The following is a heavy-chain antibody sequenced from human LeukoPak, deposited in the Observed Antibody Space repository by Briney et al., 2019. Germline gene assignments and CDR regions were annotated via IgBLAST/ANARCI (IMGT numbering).Heavy chain of an antibody. CDR2: IYPGDSDT. Sequence: GESLKISCKGSGYSFTSYWIGWVRQMPGKGLEWMVIIYPGDSDTRYSPSFQGQVTISADKSISTAYLQWSSLKASDTAMYYCARPPLSRYDYHAFDIWGQGTMVTVSS. CDR1: GYSFTSYW. CDR3: ARPPLSRYDYHAFDI. V-gene: IGHV5-51*01. J-gene: IGHJ3*02. D-gene: IGHD5-12*01.